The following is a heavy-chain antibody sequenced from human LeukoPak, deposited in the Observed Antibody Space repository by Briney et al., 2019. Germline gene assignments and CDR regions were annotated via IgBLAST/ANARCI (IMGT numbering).Heavy chain of an antibody. J-gene: IGHJ4*02. V-gene: IGHV3-23*01. CDR1: GFTFSSYW. Sequence: PGGSLRLSCAASGFTFSSYWMSWVRQAPGKGLEWVSAISGSGGSTYYADSVKGRFTISRDNSKNTLYLQMNSLRAEDTAVYYCAKDSGSITMIVVVGFDYWGQGTLVTVSS. CDR3: AKDSGSITMIVVVGFDY. D-gene: IGHD3-22*01. CDR2: ISGSGGST.